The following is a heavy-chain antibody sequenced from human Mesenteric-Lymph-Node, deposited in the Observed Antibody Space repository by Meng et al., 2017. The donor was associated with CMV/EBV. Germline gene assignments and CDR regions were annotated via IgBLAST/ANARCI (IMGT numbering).Heavy chain of an antibody. CDR1: GFTFSDYW. CDR2: INQDGSER. V-gene: IGHV3-7*01. CDR3: AGGNL. J-gene: IGHJ6*02. Sequence: GESLRLSCAASGFTFSDYWMTWVRQAPGKGLEWVANINQDGSERYYVGSFKGRFTIFRDNAKDSLYLQMNDLRVADTAVYYCAGGNLWGQGTTVTVSS.